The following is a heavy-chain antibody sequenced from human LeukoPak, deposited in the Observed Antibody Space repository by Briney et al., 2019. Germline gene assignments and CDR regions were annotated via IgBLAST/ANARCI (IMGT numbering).Heavy chain of an antibody. Sequence: SETLSLTCTVSGGSISSGSYYWSRIRQPAGKGLEWIGRIYTSGSTNYNPSLKSRVTISVDTSKNQFSLKLSSVTAADTAVYYCARDLGDSSSWYPNWFDPWGQGTLVTVSS. CDR1: GGSISSGSYY. CDR2: IYTSGST. J-gene: IGHJ5*02. CDR3: ARDLGDSSSWYPNWFDP. D-gene: IGHD6-13*01. V-gene: IGHV4-61*02.